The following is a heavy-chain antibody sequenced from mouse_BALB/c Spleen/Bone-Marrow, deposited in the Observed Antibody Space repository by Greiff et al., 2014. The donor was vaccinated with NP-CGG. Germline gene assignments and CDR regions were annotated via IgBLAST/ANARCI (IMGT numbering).Heavy chain of an antibody. J-gene: IGHJ1*01. CDR3: ARKGYTGYFDV. CDR1: GFSFTTYG. Sequence: QVPLKQSGPGLVKPSQNLSITCTVSGFSFTTYGFHWVRQSPGKGLEWLGVIWSGGGTDYNAAFISRLIITKDNSKSQVFFKMNSLQTNDTAMYYCARKGYTGYFDVWGAGTTVTVSS. D-gene: IGHD2-2*01. V-gene: IGHV2-2*02. CDR2: IWSGGGT.